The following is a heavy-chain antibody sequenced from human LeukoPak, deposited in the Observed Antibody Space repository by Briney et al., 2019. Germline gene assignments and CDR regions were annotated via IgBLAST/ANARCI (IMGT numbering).Heavy chain of an antibody. CDR3: AKDPTLWFGGYIGN. V-gene: IGHV3-30*18. CDR2: ISYDGSNK. D-gene: IGHD3-10*01. J-gene: IGHJ4*02. Sequence: GRSLRLSCAASGFTFSRYGMHWVRQAPGKGLEWVAVISYDGSNKLYEDSMKGRFTISRDNSKYTLYLQMNSPRPEDTAVYYCAKDPTLWFGGYIGNWGQGTLVTVSS. CDR1: GFTFSRYG.